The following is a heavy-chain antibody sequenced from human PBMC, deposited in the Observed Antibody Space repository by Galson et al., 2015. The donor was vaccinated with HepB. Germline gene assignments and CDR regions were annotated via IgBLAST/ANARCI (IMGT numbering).Heavy chain of an antibody. D-gene: IGHD3-22*01. CDR3: ATDLRYHYYDSSGLGARNVDY. J-gene: IGHJ4*02. CDR2: IKQDGGEK. V-gene: IGHV3-7*01. CDR1: GFTFSSYW. Sequence: SLRLSCAASGFTFSSYWMSWVRQAPGKGLEWVANIKQDGGEKYYVDSVKGRFTISRDNAKNSLYLQMNSLRAEDTAVYYCATDLRYHYYDSSGLGARNVDYWGQGTLVTVSS.